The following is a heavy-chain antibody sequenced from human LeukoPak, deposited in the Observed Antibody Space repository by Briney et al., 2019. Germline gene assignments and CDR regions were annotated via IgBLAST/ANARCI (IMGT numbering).Heavy chain of an antibody. V-gene: IGHV4-59*12. J-gene: IGHJ3*02. CDR2: IYYSGST. D-gene: IGHD2-2*01. CDR3: ARGKVPAALDAFDI. CDR1: GGSISSYY. Sequence: SETLSLTCTVSGGSISSYYWSWIRQPPGKGLEWIGYIYYSGSTNYNPSLKSRVTISVDTSKNQFSLKLSSVTAADTAVYYCARGKVPAALDAFDIWGQGTMVTVSS.